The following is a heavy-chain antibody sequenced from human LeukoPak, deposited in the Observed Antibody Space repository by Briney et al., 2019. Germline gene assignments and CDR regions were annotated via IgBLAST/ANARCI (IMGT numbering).Heavy chain of an antibody. J-gene: IGHJ4*02. D-gene: IGHD6-13*01. CDR3: ARASAGPFPLDY. V-gene: IGHV3-33*01. CDR2: IWYDGSNK. CDR1: GSTFSSYG. Sequence: PGGSLRLSCAASGSTFSSYGMHWVRQAPGKGLEWVAVIWYDGSNKYFADSVKGRFTISRDNSKNTMFLQMSSLRAEDTAVYYCARASAGPFPLDYWGQGTLVTVSS.